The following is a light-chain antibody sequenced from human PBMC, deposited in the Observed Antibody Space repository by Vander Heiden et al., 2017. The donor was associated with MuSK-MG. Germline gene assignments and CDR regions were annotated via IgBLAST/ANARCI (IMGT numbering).Light chain of an antibody. CDR1: QSVRSNS. J-gene: IGKJ2*01. CDR2: ATS. Sequence: EIVLTQSPGTLSLSPGERATLSCRATQSVRSNSLAWYQQKPGQAPRLLIQATSSRATGIPDRFSGSGSGTDFTLIISGLEPEDSAVYYCQQYDGPPYTFGQGTKLEIK. CDR3: QQYDGPPYT. V-gene: IGKV3-20*01.